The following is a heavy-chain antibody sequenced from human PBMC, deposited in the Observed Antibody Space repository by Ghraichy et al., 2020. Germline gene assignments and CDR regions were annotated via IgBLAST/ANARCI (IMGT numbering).Heavy chain of an antibody. CDR1: GYTFINYD. Sequence: ASVKVSCKTSGYTFINYDINWVRQAAGQGLEWMGWMNPYNGHTGYAQKFQGRVTMTRNTSTSTVNMELSGLRSEDTAVYYCARRGQVVAGASFRKNCFDAWGQGTLVTVSS. J-gene: IGHJ5*02. V-gene: IGHV1-8*01. D-gene: IGHD2-2*01. CDR2: MNPYNGHT. CDR3: ARRGQVVAGASFRKNCFDA.